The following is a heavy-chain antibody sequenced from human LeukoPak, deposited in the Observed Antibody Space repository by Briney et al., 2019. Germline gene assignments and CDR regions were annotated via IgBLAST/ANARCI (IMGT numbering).Heavy chain of an antibody. CDR3: ARLITHRNIVVVPVLVYGMDV. CDR1: GGSITNNNYY. V-gene: IGHV4-31*03. J-gene: IGHJ6*02. CDR2: IYYSGST. D-gene: IGHD2-2*01. Sequence: SETLSLTCTVSGGSITNNNYYWDWIRQHPGKGLEWIGYIYYSGSTYYNPSLKSRVTISVDTSKNQFSLKLSSVTAADTAVYYCARLITHRNIVVVPVLVYGMDVWGQGTTVTVSS.